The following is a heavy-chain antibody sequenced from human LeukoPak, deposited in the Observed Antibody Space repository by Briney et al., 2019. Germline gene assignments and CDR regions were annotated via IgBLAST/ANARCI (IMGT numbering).Heavy chain of an antibody. Sequence: PSETLSLTCTDSGGSISSYYWSWIRHPPGKGLEWIGYIYYSGSTNYNPSLKSRVTISVDTSKNQFSLKLSSVTAADTAVYYCARDPGDAFDIWGQGTMVTVSS. D-gene: IGHD3-10*01. CDR2: IYYSGST. V-gene: IGHV4-59*01. CDR3: ARDPGDAFDI. CDR1: GGSISSYY. J-gene: IGHJ3*02.